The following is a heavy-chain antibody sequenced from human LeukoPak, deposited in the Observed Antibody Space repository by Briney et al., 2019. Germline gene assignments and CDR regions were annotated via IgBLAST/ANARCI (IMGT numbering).Heavy chain of an antibody. J-gene: IGHJ5*02. Sequence: GGSLRLSCSASGFTFSSYAMHWVSQAPGKGLEYVSAISSNGGSTYYADSVKGRFTISRDNSKNTLYLQMSSLRAEDTAVYYCVKGGAVAVSRWFDPWGQGTLVTVSS. V-gene: IGHV3-64D*06. CDR1: GFTFSSYA. D-gene: IGHD6-19*01. CDR2: ISSNGGST. CDR3: VKGGAVAVSRWFDP.